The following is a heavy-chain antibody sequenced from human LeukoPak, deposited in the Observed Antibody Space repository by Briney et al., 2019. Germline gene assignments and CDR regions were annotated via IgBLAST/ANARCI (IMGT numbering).Heavy chain of an antibody. CDR1: GGSISSSSYY. V-gene: IGHV4-39*01. CDR2: IYYSGST. D-gene: IGHD3-22*01. J-gene: IGHJ4*02. Sequence: SETLSLTCTVSGGSISSSSYYWGWIRQPPGKGLEWIGSIYYSGSTYYNPSLKSRVTISVDTSKNQFSLKPSSVTAADTAVYYCARHFRSGYYGVYYFDYWGQGTLVTVSS. CDR3: ARHFRSGYYGVYYFDY.